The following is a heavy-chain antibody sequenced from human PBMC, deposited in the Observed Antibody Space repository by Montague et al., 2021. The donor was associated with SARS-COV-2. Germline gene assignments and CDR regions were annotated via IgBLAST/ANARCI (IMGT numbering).Heavy chain of an antibody. V-gene: IGHV3-30-3*01. Sequence: SLRLSCAASGSTFSSYAMHWVRQAPAKGLEWVAVISYDGGNKYYADSVKGRFTISRDNSKNTLYLQMNSLRAEDTAVYYCARANYGSGFDPWGQGTLVTVSS. D-gene: IGHD3-10*01. J-gene: IGHJ5*02. CDR3: ARANYGSGFDP. CDR1: GSTFSSYA. CDR2: ISYDGGNK.